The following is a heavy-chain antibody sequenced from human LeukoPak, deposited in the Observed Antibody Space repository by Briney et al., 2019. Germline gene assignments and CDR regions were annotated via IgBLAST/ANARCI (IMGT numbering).Heavy chain of an antibody. V-gene: IGHV4-59*11. J-gene: IGHJ4*02. CDR3: ARGIPSGSYKYYFDY. D-gene: IGHD1-26*01. CDR2: ISYSGSI. Sequence: SETLSLTCTVSGASISSHYWSWIRQPPGKGLEWIGYISYSGSINYNPSLRSRVTISVDTSKNQFSLKLSSVTAADTAVYYYARGIPSGSYKYYFDYWGQGTLVTVSS. CDR1: GASISSHY.